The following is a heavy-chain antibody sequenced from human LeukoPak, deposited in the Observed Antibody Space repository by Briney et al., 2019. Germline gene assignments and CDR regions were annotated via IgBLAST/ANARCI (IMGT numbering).Heavy chain of an antibody. J-gene: IGHJ4*02. D-gene: IGHD3-10*01. CDR1: GFTFSTYS. Sequence: PGGSLRLSCAVSGFTFSTYSMNWVRQAPGKGLEWVSYISSSSSTIYYADSVKGRFTISRDNAKNSLYLQMNSLRAEDTAVYYCARHGSYHFDYWGQGTLVTVSS. V-gene: IGHV3-48*04. CDR2: ISSSSSTI. CDR3: ARHGSYHFDY.